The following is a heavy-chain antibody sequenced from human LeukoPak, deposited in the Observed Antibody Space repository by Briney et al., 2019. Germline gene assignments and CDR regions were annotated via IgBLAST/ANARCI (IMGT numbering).Heavy chain of an antibody. D-gene: IGHD2-21*01. J-gene: IGHJ4*02. Sequence: GASVEVSCKASGYIFTDNYLHWVRQAPGQGLEWMGWINPNSGLTNYAKRFQDRVTMTADTSVSTAYMQLTRLTSDDSAVYYCARDIVVVPAVEAEDCWGQGTLVTVTS. CDR1: GYIFTDNY. V-gene: IGHV1-2*02. CDR2: INPNSGLT. CDR3: ARDIVVVPAVEAEDC.